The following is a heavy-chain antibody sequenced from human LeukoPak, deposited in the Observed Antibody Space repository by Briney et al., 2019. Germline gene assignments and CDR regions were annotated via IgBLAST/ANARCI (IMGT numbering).Heavy chain of an antibody. Sequence: GGSLRLSCAASGSTFSGYGMHWVRQAPGKGLEWVAVISYDGSNKYYADSVKGRFTISRDNSKNTLYLQMNSLRAEDTAVYYCAKDSRPLYSYDHYFDYWGQGTLVTVSS. J-gene: IGHJ4*02. D-gene: IGHD5-18*01. CDR3: AKDSRPLYSYDHYFDY. V-gene: IGHV3-30*18. CDR1: GSTFSGYG. CDR2: ISYDGSNK.